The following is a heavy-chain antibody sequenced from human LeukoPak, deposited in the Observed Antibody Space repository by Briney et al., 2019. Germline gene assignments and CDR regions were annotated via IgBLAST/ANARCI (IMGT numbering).Heavy chain of an antibody. CDR1: GGSFSGYY. V-gene: IGHV4-34*01. J-gene: IGHJ3*02. CDR2: INHSGSI. D-gene: IGHD3-22*01. CDR3: ARGSNYYDTSGYYSRKVTDAFDI. Sequence: PSETLSLTCAVYGGSFSGYYWSWIRQPPGKGLEWIGEINHSGSINYNPSLESRLTISVDRSKNQFSLNLRSVTAADTAVYYCARGSNYYDTSGYYSRKVTDAFDIWGQGTMVTVSS.